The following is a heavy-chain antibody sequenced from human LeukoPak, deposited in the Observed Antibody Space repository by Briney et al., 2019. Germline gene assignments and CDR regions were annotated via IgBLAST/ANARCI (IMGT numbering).Heavy chain of an antibody. D-gene: IGHD6-6*01. Sequence: GGSLRLSCATSGFTFSSYGMHWVRQAPGKGLEWVAVIWYDGSNKYYAYSVKGRFTISRDNSKNTLYLQMNSLRAEDTAVYYCARDQSSSSGRYYYYYMDVWGKGTTVAVSS. CDR2: IWYDGSNK. CDR1: GFTFSSYG. V-gene: IGHV3-33*01. CDR3: ARDQSSSSGRYYYYYMDV. J-gene: IGHJ6*03.